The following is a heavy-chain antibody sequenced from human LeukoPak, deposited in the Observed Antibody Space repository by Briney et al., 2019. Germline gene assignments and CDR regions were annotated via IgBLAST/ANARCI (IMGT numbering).Heavy chain of an antibody. D-gene: IGHD2-2*01. V-gene: IGHV1-18*01. J-gene: IGHJ5*02. CDR2: ISAYNGNT. CDR3: ARVVPAAIRNWFDP. CDR1: GYTFTSYG. Sequence: ASVKVSCKASGYTFTSYGSSWVRQAPGQGLEWMGCISAYNGNTNYAQKLQGRVTMTTDTSTSTAYMELRSLRSDDTAVYYCARVVPAAIRNWFDPWGQGTLVTVSS.